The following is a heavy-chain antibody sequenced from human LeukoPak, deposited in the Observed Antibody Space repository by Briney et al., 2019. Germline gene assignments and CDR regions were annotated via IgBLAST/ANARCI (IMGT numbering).Heavy chain of an antibody. Sequence: PGGSLRLSCAASGFTLSTYWMHWVRHAPGKGLVWVSNIYAHGTDTTYADSVKGRFTISRDSAKNTVFLQMNSLRAEDTAVYYCAAYGDNSDFAYWGQGTLVTVSS. V-gene: IGHV3-74*01. D-gene: IGHD4-23*01. CDR2: IYAHGTDT. CDR1: GFTLSTYW. CDR3: AAYGDNSDFAY. J-gene: IGHJ4*02.